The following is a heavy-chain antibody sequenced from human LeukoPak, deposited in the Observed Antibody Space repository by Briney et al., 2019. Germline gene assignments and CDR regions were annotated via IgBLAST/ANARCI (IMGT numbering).Heavy chain of an antibody. J-gene: IGHJ4*02. D-gene: IGHD6-13*01. CDR1: GFTFSSYA. CDR3: AREGIAAAYSYFDY. Sequence: GGSLRLSCAASGFTFSSYAMHWVRQAPGKGLEWVAVISYDGSNKYYAASVKGRFTISRDNSKNTLYLQMNSLRAEDTAVYYCAREGIAAAYSYFDYWGQGTLVTVSS. CDR2: ISYDGSNK. V-gene: IGHV3-30*04.